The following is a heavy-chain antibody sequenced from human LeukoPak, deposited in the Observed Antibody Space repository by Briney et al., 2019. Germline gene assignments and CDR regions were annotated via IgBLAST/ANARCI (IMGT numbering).Heavy chain of an antibody. CDR1: GYTFTSYD. Sequence: ASVKVSCKASGYTFTSYDINWGRQATGQGLEWMGWMNPNSGNTGYAQKFQGRVTITRKTSITTAYMQLSSLRSEDTAVYYCARGLDDYYYMDVWGKGTTVTVSS. CDR2: MNPNSGNT. CDR3: ARGLDDYYYMDV. J-gene: IGHJ6*03. V-gene: IGHV1-8*03.